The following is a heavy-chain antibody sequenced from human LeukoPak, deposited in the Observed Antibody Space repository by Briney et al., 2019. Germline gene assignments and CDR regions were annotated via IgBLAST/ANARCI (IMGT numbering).Heavy chain of an antibody. D-gene: IGHD6-13*01. V-gene: IGHV3-30*02. CDR1: GFTFSSYG. Sequence: PGGSLRLSCAASGFTFSSYGMHWVRQAPGKGLEWVAFIRYDGSNKYYADSVKGRFTISRDNSKNTLYLQMNSLRAEDTAVYYCARDSGSSWYKADGKGVDYWGQGTLVTVSS. CDR2: IRYDGSNK. CDR3: ARDSGSSWYKADGKGVDY. J-gene: IGHJ4*02.